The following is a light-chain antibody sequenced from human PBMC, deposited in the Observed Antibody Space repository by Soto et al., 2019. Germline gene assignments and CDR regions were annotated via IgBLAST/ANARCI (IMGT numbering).Light chain of an antibody. CDR3: QQYGSAPFT. V-gene: IGKV3D-20*01. CDR1: QSVSSTY. CDR2: DAS. J-gene: IGKJ2*01. Sequence: EIVLTQSPATLSLSPGERATLSCWASQSVSSTYLAWYQQKPGLAPRLLIYDASSRATGIQDRFSGSGSGTDFPLTISRLEPEDFAEYYCQQYGSAPFTFGQGTKLEIK.